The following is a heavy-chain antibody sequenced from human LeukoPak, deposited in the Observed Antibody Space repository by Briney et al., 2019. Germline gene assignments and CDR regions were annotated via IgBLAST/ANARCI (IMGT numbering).Heavy chain of an antibody. CDR1: EFTFSAYY. CDR3: ARDRGSSGIYYFDY. CDR2: ISSSGTTM. V-gene: IGHV3-11*01. Sequence: GGSLRLSCAAPEFTFSAYYMTWIRQAPGQGLEWVSIISSSGTTMSYADSVKGRFTISRDNAKNSLYLQMNSLRAEDTALYYCARDRGSSGIYYFDYWGQGTLVTVSS. D-gene: IGHD2-2*01. J-gene: IGHJ4*02.